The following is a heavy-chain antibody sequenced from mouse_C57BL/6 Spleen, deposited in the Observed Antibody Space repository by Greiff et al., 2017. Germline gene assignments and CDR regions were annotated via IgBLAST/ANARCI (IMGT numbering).Heavy chain of an antibody. J-gene: IGHJ4*01. D-gene: IGHD1-1*01. CDR2: IYPGDGDT. CDR3: ARVYYGSSLYYYAMDY. Sequence: LQQSGASVKISCKASGYAFSSYWMNWVKQRPGKGLEWIGQIYPGDGDTNYNGKFKGKATLTADKSSSTAYMQLSSLTSEDSAVYFCARVYYGSSLYYYAMDYWGQGTSVTVSS. V-gene: IGHV1-80*01. CDR1: GYAFSSYW.